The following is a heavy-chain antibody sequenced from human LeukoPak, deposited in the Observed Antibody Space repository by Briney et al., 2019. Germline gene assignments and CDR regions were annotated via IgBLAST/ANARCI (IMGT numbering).Heavy chain of an antibody. J-gene: IGHJ4*02. V-gene: IGHV3-11*01. CDR3: ARVGTVAAPDY. CDR1: GFTFSDYY. Sequence: GGSLRLSCAASGFTFSDYYMSWIRRAPGTGLEWVSYISSSGSTIYYADSVKGRCTISRDNAKNSLYLQMNSLRAEDTAVYYCARVGTVAAPDYWGQGTLVTVSS. D-gene: IGHD6-19*01. CDR2: ISSSGSTI.